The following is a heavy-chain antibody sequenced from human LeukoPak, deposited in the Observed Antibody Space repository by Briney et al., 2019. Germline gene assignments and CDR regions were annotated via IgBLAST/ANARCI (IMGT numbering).Heavy chain of an antibody. CDR1: GYTFTSYG. V-gene: IGHV1-18*01. J-gene: IGHJ5*02. CDR3: ARDHGILTGYAPEINWFDP. CDR2: ISGYNGNT. Sequence: GASVKVSCKASGYTFTSYGISWVRQAPGQGLEWMGWISGYNGNTDYAQKLQGRVTLTTDTSTSTAYMDLRSLRSDDTAVYYCARDHGILTGYAPEINWFDPWGQGTLVTVSS. D-gene: IGHD3-9*01.